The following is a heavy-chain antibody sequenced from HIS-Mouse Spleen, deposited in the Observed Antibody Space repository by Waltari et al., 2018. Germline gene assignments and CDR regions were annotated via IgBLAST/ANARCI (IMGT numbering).Heavy chain of an antibody. D-gene: IGHD6-19*01. V-gene: IGHV4-39*07. Sequence: QLQLQESGPGLVKPSETLSLTCTVSGGSISSSSYYWGWIRQPPGKWLEWIGSIYYSGSTYYNPSLKSRVTISVDTSKNQFSRKLSSVTAADTAVYYCARDGSSGFDYWGQGTLVTVSS. J-gene: IGHJ4*02. CDR2: IYYSGST. CDR3: ARDGSSGFDY. CDR1: GGSISSSSYY.